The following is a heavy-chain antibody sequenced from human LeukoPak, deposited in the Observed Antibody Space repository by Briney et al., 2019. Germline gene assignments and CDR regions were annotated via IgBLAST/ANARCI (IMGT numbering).Heavy chain of an antibody. CDR1: GFTFSSYW. D-gene: IGHD2-2*01. V-gene: IGHV3-7*01. J-gene: IGHJ4*02. Sequence: GGSLRLSCAASGFTFSSYWMSWVRQAPGKGLEWVANIKQDGSEKYYVDSVKGRFTISRDNSKNTLYLQMNSLRAEDTAVYYCAKGATRYQLLPFDYWGQGTLVTVSS. CDR3: AKGATRYQLLPFDY. CDR2: IKQDGSEK.